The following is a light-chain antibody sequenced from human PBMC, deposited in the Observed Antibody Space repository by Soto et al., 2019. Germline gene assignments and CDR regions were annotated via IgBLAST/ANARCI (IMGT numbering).Light chain of an antibody. V-gene: IGLV2-14*01. Sequence: QSALTQPASVSGSPGQSITISCTGTSSDVGGFNYVSWYQQHPDKAPKLLIYDVTYRPSGVSSRFSGSKSVNTASLTISGLQAEDEADYYCSSYSSGSTLYVFGTGTKLTVL. J-gene: IGLJ1*01. CDR1: SSDVGGFNY. CDR3: SSYSSGSTLYV. CDR2: DVT.